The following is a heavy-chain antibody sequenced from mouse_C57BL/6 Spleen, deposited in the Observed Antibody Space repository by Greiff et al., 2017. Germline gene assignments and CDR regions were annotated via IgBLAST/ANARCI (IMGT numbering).Heavy chain of an antibody. CDR3: ARGGYDGYPFAY. D-gene: IGHD2-3*01. Sequence: QVQLQQPGAELVMPGASVKLSCKASGYTFTSYWMHWVKQRPGQGLEWIGEIDPSDSYTNYNQKFKGKSTLTVDKSSSTAYMQLSSLTSEDSAVYYCARGGYDGYPFAYWGQGTLVTVSA. CDR1: GYTFTSYW. J-gene: IGHJ3*01. V-gene: IGHV1-69*01. CDR2: IDPSDSYT.